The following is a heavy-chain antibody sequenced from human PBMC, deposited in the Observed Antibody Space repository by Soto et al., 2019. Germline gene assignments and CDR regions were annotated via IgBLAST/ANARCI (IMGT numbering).Heavy chain of an antibody. D-gene: IGHD3-10*01. CDR3: ARDETQTFRSFVHYYGVDV. Sequence: EPGKGLVTLSHINSDGSSTNYADSVKGRFTISRDNAKNTLFLQMRSLSTEDTAVYDCARDETQTFRSFVHYYGVDVWGQGTTVTVSS. CDR2: INSDGSST. V-gene: IGHV3-74*01. J-gene: IGHJ6*02.